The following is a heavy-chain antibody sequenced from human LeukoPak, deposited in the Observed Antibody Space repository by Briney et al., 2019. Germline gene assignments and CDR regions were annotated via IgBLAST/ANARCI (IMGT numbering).Heavy chain of an antibody. V-gene: IGHV3-30*18. CDR1: GFTFSSYG. CDR2: ISYDGSKK. D-gene: IGHD3-10*01. Sequence: QPGRSLRLSCVASGFTFSSYGLHWVRQAPGKGLEWVAVISYDGSKKYYADSVKGRFTISRDNSKNTLYLQMNSLRAEHTALYYCAKDLDYYNAGSYYPDYWGQGTLVTVSS. CDR3: AKDLDYYNAGSYYPDY. J-gene: IGHJ4*02.